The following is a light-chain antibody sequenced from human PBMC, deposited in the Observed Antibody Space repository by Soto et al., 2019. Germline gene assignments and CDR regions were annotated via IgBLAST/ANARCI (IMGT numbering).Light chain of an antibody. J-gene: IGKJ1*01. CDR3: QQYNTWPRT. Sequence: ETVMTQSPATLSVSPGERITISCRASQTVGSNLAWYQQTPGQAPRLLIYTTSSRAAGVPARFSGSGSGTEFTLTIDSLQSEDFVLYYCQQYNTWPRTFGQGTRVEIK. CDR2: TTS. CDR1: QTVGSN. V-gene: IGKV3-15*01.